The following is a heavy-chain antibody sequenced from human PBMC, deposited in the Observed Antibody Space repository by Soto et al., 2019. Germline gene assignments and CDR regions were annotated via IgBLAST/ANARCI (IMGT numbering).Heavy chain of an antibody. CDR1: GFSFSSYA. D-gene: IGHD5-18*01. CDR3: VKDTAMVTAYFDY. V-gene: IGHV3-64D*08. Sequence: GGSLRLSCAASGFSFSSYAMSWVRQAPGKGLEYVSAISSNGGSTYYADSVKGRFTISRDNSKNTLYLQMSSLRAEDTAVYYCVKDTAMVTAYFDYWGQGTLVTVSS. CDR2: ISSNGGST. J-gene: IGHJ4*02.